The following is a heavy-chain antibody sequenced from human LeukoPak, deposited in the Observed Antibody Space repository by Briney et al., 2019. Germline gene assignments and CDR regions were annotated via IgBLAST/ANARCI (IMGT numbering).Heavy chain of an antibody. CDR2: INHSGST. J-gene: IGHJ5*02. CDR1: GGSFSGYY. Sequence: SETLSLTCAVYGGSFSGYYWSWIRQPPGKGLEWIGEINHSGSTNYNPSLKSRVTISVDTSKNQFSLQLSSVTAADTAVYYCARLIRGVEWFYPWGQGTLVTVSS. V-gene: IGHV4-34*01. CDR3: ARLIRGVEWFYP. D-gene: IGHD3-10*01.